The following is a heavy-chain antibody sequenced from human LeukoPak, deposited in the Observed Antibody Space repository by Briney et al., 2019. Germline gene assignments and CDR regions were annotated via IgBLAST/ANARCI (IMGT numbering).Heavy chain of an antibody. D-gene: IGHD4-11*01. J-gene: IGHJ4*02. V-gene: IGHV3-74*01. CDR3: ARTTVTRYYFDY. CDR2: INSDGSST. Sequence: GGSLRLSCAASGFPFSSYWMHWVRQAPGKGLVWVSRINSDGSSTSYADSVKGRFNISRDNAKNTLYLQMNSLRAEDTAVYYCARTTVTRYYFDYWGQGTLVTVSS. CDR1: GFPFSSYW.